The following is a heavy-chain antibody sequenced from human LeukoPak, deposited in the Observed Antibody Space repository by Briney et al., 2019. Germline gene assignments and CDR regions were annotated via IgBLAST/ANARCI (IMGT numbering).Heavy chain of an antibody. J-gene: IGHJ3*02. CDR3: ARANDTLTGYFAFDI. V-gene: IGHV3-48*04. Sequence: GGSLRLSCAASGFTFSIYSVNWVRQAPGKGLEWISYITSSGSTIYYADSVKGRFTISRDNAKNSLYLQMNSLRAEDTAVYYCARANDTLTGYFAFDIWGQGTMVTVSS. CDR1: GFTFSIYS. CDR2: ITSSGSTI. D-gene: IGHD3-9*01.